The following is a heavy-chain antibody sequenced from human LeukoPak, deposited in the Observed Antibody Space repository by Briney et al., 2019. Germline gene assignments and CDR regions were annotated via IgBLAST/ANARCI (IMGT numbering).Heavy chain of an antibody. D-gene: IGHD6-13*01. CDR1: RGSISSYY. CDR2: IYYSGST. CDR3: ARDRGLSSSSWYNWFDP. J-gene: IGHJ5*02. Sequence: SETLSLTCTVSRGSISSYYRSWIWQPPGKGLEWIGYIYYSGSTNYNPSLKSRVTISVDTSKNQFSLKLSSVTAADTAVYYCARDRGLSSSSWYNWFDPWGQGSLVTVSS. V-gene: IGHV4-59*01.